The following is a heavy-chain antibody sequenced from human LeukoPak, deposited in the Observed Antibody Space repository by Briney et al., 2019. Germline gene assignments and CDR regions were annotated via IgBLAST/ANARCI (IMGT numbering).Heavy chain of an antibody. V-gene: IGHV4-59*01. CDR1: GDSISTYY. CDR3: ARSSSTWELYFDY. J-gene: IGHJ4*02. D-gene: IGHD6-13*01. CDR2: IHYSATA. Sequence: SETLSLTCTASGDSISTYYWSWIRQPPGKGLEWIGYIHYSATANYNPSLKSRVTMSIDTSKNQFSLKLNSVAAADTAVYYCARSSSTWELYFDYWGQGMLVTVSS.